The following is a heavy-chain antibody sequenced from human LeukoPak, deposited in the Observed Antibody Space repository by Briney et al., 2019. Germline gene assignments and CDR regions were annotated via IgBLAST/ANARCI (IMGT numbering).Heavy chain of an antibody. CDR2: INHSGST. CDR1: GGSFSGYY. Sequence: SETLSLTCAVYGGSFSGYYWSWIRQPPGKGLEWIGEINHSGSTNYNPSLKSRVTISVDTSKTQFSLKLSSVTAADTAVYYCARGRYSSSSPFFDYWGQGTLVTVSS. V-gene: IGHV4-34*01. D-gene: IGHD6-6*01. CDR3: ARGRYSSSSPFFDY. J-gene: IGHJ4*02.